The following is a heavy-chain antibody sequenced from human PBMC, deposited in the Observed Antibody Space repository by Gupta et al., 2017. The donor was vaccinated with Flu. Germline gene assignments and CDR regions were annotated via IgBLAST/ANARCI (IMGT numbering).Heavy chain of an antibody. CDR3: ARHGYDSSGYSDNWFDP. Sequence: QLQLQESGSGLVKPSETLSLTCTVSGGSISSSSYYWGWIRQPPGKGLEWIGSIYYSGSTYYNPSLKSRVTISVDTSKNQFSLKLSSVTAADTAVYYCARHGYDSSGYSDNWFDPWGQGTLVTVSS. J-gene: IGHJ5*02. CDR2: IYYSGST. CDR1: GGSISSSSYY. D-gene: IGHD3-22*01. V-gene: IGHV4-39*01.